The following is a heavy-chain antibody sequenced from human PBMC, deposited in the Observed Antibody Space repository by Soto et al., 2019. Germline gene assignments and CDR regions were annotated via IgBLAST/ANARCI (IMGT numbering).Heavy chain of an antibody. CDR1: GYTFTGYY. Sequence: ASVKVSCKASGYTFTGYYMHWVRQAPGQGLEWMGWINPNSGGTNYAQKFQGRVTMTRDTSISTAYMELSRLRSDDAAVYYCARDLDYSNYSGVRYYYYGMDVWGQGTTVTVSS. V-gene: IGHV1-2*02. D-gene: IGHD4-4*01. CDR2: INPNSGGT. CDR3: ARDLDYSNYSGVRYYYYGMDV. J-gene: IGHJ6*02.